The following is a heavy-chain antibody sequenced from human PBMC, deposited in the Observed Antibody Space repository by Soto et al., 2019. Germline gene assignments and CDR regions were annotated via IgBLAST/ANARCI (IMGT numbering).Heavy chain of an antibody. CDR1: GFTFRSSA. V-gene: IGHV3-23*01. Sequence: GGSLRLSCAASGFTFRSSAMSWVRQAPGKGLEWVSTISGGGDSTSYADSVKGRFTISRDNSDNTMYLHMKSLRAEDTALYYCAKCPIVAGTPIWFDPWGQGTLVTVSS. D-gene: IGHD2-15*01. CDR2: ISGGGDST. CDR3: AKCPIVAGTPIWFDP. J-gene: IGHJ5*02.